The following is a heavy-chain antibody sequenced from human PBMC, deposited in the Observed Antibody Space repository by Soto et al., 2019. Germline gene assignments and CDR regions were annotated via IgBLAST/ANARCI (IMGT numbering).Heavy chain of an antibody. Sequence: QITLKESGPTLVKPTQTLTLTCTFSGFSLRTSRVGVGWIRQTPGKAPEWLALLYWDDYKRYSPSLKNRLSLTRGASRSQVVLTMTNMDPVDTARYYCAHRPPYSSDSGTSYSGDWFDPWGQGIQVTVSS. J-gene: IGHJ5*02. D-gene: IGHD3-10*01. CDR1: GFSLRTSRVG. CDR2: LYWDDYK. V-gene: IGHV2-5*02. CDR3: AHRPPYSSDSGTSYSGDWFDP.